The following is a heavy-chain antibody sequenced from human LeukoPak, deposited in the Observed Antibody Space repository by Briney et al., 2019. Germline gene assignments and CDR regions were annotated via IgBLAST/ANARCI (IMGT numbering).Heavy chain of an antibody. V-gene: IGHV4-38-2*02. D-gene: IGHD6-13*01. CDR1: GYSISSGYY. Sequence: SETLSLTCTVSGYSISSGYYWGWIRQPPGKGLEWIGSIYHSGRTFYNPSLKSRVTISVDTSKNQFSLKLSSVTAADTAVYYCATVAAAPGGVYYYYYMDVWGKGTTVTVSS. J-gene: IGHJ6*03. CDR2: IYHSGRT. CDR3: ATVAAAPGGVYYYYYMDV.